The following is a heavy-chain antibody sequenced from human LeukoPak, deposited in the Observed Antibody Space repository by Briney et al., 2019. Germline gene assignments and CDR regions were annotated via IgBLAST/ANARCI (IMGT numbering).Heavy chain of an antibody. D-gene: IGHD3-22*01. CDR2: MYYSGST. V-gene: IGHV4-30-4*01. Sequence: PSETLSLTCTVSGGSVSSGDYYWSWIRQPPGKGLEWIAYMYYSGSTYYNPSLKSRVTMSADTSKNQLSLKLSSVTAADTAVYYCARPYYYDSRIDPWGQGILVTVSS. CDR3: ARPYYYDSRIDP. J-gene: IGHJ5*02. CDR1: GGSVSSGDYY.